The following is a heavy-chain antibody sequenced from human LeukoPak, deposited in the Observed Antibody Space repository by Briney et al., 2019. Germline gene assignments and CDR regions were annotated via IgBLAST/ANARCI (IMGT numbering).Heavy chain of an antibody. J-gene: IGHJ4*02. D-gene: IGHD3-10*01. Sequence: SETLSLTCTVSGGSISGFYWSWIRQPPGKGLEWFGYIYYTGSNNYNPTLKSRVTISVDTSKNQFSLRLTSVTAADTAVYYCARVASSVPDYWGQGTLVTVSP. CDR1: GGSISGFY. CDR3: ARVASSVPDY. CDR2: IYYTGSN. V-gene: IGHV4-59*08.